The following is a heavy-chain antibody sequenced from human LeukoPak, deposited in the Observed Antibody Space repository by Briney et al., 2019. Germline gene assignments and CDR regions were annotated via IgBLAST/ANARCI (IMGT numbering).Heavy chain of an antibody. CDR3: ARGCVDYDFWSGYSTYNWFDP. CDR1: GFTFSSYW. CDR2: IKQDGSEK. D-gene: IGHD3-3*01. J-gene: IGHJ5*02. V-gene: IGHV3-7*01. Sequence: PGGSLRLSCAASGFTFSSYWMSWVRQAPGKGLEWVANIKQDGSEKYYVDSVKGRFTISRDNAKNSLYLQMNSLRAEDTAVYYCARGCVDYDFWSGYSTYNWFDPWGQGTLVTVSS.